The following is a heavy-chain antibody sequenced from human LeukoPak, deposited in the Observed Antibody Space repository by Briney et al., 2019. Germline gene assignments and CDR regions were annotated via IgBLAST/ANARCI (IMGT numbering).Heavy chain of an antibody. V-gene: IGHV4-34*01. D-gene: IGHD5-12*01. CDR1: GGSFSGYY. CDR2: IDHSGST. J-gene: IGHJ4*02. Sequence: SETLSLTCAVYGGSFSGYYWSWIRHPPGKGLEWIGEIDHSGSTNYNPSLKSRVTISVDTSKNQFSLKLSSVTVADTAVYYCASRIVPSSYFDYWGQGTLVTVSS. CDR3: ASRIVPSSYFDY.